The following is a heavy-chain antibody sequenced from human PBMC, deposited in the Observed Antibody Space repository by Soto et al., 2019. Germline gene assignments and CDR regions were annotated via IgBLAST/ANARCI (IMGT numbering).Heavy chain of an antibody. Sequence: QVQLQESGPGLVKPSQTLSLTCTVSGGSISSGDYSWSWIRQPPGKGLEWIGYIYYSGSTYYNPSLKSRVTISVDTSKNQFSLKLSSVTAADTAVYYCARESSNYGNWFDPWGQGTLVTVSS. D-gene: IGHD4-4*01. V-gene: IGHV4-30-4*01. CDR2: IYYSGST. CDR3: ARESSNYGNWFDP. J-gene: IGHJ5*02. CDR1: GGSISSGDYS.